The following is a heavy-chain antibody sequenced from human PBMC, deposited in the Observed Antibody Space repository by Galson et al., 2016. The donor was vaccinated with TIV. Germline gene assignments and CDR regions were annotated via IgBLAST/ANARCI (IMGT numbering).Heavy chain of an antibody. D-gene: IGHD3-3*01. CDR2: TYYRSTWYN. J-gene: IGHJ4*02. V-gene: IGHV6-1*01. CDR3: ARGAPSVFGVIMTLDY. CDR1: GDSVSSTSAA. Sequence: CAISGDSVSSTSAAWNWIRQSPSRGLEWLGRTYYRSTWYNDYAASLKRRITINPDTSKNQFSLQLTSVTPEDEAVYYCARGAPSVFGVIMTLDYWGQGTLVTVSS.